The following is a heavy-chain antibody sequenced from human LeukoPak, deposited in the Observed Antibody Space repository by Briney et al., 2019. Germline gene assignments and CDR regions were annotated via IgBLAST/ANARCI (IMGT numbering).Heavy chain of an antibody. J-gene: IGHJ4*02. Sequence: GGSLRLSCAASGFTFSSFTMNWVRQAPGKGLEWVSSISSSSSYIYYADSVKGRFTISRDNAKNSLYLQMNRLRAEDTAVYYCARDRVQLWFWGQGTLVTVSS. CDR3: ARDRVQLWF. CDR2: ISSSSSYI. V-gene: IGHV3-21*01. D-gene: IGHD5-18*01. CDR1: GFTFSSFT.